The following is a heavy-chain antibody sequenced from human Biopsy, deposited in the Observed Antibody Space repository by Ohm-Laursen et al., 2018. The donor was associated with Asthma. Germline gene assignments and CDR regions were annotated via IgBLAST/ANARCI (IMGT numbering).Heavy chain of an antibody. V-gene: IGHV3-30*18. D-gene: IGHD1-26*01. CDR1: GFTFSNYG. J-gene: IGHJ4*02. CDR3: AKDVFPGWELRRGPDY. Sequence: SLRLSCAASGFTFSNYGRHWVRQAPRKGLDWVAGISFDGSNKNYTDSVKGRFTISRDNSRNTLHLQMNSLRAEDTAVYYCAKDVFPGWELRRGPDYWGQGTLVTVSS. CDR2: ISFDGSNK.